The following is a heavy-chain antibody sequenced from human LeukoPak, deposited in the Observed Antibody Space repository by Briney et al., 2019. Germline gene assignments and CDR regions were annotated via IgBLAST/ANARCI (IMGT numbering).Heavy chain of an antibody. J-gene: IGHJ4*02. D-gene: IGHD3-10*01. V-gene: IGHV1-2*02. CDR2: INPNSGGT. CDR3: AREWSYYGSGSFDY. Sequence: ASVKVSCKASGYTFTGYYMHWVRQASGQGLEWMGWINPNSGGTNYAQKFQGRVTMTRDTSISTAYMELSRLRSDDTAVYYCAREWSYYGSGSFDYWGQGTLITVSS. CDR1: GYTFTGYY.